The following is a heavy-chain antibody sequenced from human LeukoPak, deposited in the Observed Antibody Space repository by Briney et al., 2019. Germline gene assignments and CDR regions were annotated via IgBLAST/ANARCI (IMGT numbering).Heavy chain of an antibody. CDR1: GGSISSSSYY. V-gene: IGHV4-39*07. J-gene: IGHJ4*02. CDR2: IYYSGST. D-gene: IGHD3-16*01. CDR3: ARRVWGSLLGGFDY. Sequence: SETLSLTCTVSGGSISSSSYYWGWIRQPPGKGLEWIGSIYYSGSTYYNPSLKSRVTISVDTSKNQFSLKLSSVTAADTAVYYCARRVWGSLLGGFDYWGQGTLVTVSS.